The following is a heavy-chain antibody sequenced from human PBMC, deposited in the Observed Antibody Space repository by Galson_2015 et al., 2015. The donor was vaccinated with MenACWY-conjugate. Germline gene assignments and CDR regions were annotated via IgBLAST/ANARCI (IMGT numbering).Heavy chain of an antibody. D-gene: IGHD2-15*01. Sequence: SLRLSCAASGFSFRSYAMHWVRQAPGKGLEWVAVISDDGSNKYYADSVKGRFTISRDNSKSTLYLQMSSLTADDTAVYYCARGCSGDDCYSCKDYWGQGTLVTVSS. V-gene: IGHV3-30*04. CDR3: ARGCSGDDCYSCKDY. CDR2: ISDDGSNK. J-gene: IGHJ4*02. CDR1: GFSFRSYA.